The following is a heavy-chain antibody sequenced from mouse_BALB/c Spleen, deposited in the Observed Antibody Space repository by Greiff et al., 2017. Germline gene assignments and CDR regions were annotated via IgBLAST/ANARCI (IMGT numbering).Heavy chain of an antibody. CDR1: GFTFSSYT. D-gene: IGHD2-2*01. V-gene: IGHV5-9*03. CDR3: ARSPYGYDYYAMDY. CDR2: ISSGGGNT. Sequence: DVQLVESGGGLVKPGGSLKLSCAASGFTFSSYTMSWVRQTPEKRLEWVATISSGGGNTYYPDSVKGRFTISRDNAKNNLYLQMSSLRSEDTALYYCARSPYGYDYYAMDYWGQGTSVTVSS. J-gene: IGHJ4*01.